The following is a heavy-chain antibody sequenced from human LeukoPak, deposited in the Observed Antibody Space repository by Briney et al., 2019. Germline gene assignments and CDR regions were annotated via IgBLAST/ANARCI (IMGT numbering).Heavy chain of an antibody. CDR3: AEADTLSIAVAD. CDR2: IRYDGSNK. J-gene: IGHJ4*02. D-gene: IGHD6-19*01. Sequence: GGSLRLSCAASGFTFSSYGMHWVRQAPGKGLEWVAFIRYDGSNKYYADSVKGRFTISRDNSKNTLYLQMNSLRAEDTAVYYCAEADTLSIAVADWGQGTLVTVSS. V-gene: IGHV3-30*02. CDR1: GFTFSSYG.